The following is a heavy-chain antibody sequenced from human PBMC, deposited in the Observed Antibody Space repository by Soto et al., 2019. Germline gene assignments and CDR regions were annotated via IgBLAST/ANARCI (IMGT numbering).Heavy chain of an antibody. CDR2: FMPVFGTP. Sequence: QVLLVQSGAEVKKPGSSVKVSCQAAGGSFSSYMVSWVRQAPGQGLDYMGGFMPVFGTPTYTEKFQGRVTITADESTGTAYLELTSLKSDDTAVYYCARGVTANYMGGDAFAIWGQGTLVAVSS. J-gene: IGHJ3*02. D-gene: IGHD4-4*01. CDR1: GGSFSSYM. CDR3: ARGVTANYMGGDAFAI. V-gene: IGHV1-69*01.